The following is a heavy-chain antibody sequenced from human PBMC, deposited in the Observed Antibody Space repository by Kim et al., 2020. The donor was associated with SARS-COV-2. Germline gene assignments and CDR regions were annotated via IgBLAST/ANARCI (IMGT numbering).Heavy chain of an antibody. Sequence: GGSLRLSCAASGFTFSSYAMSWVRQAPGKGLEWVSAISGSGGSTYYADSVKGRFTISRDNSKNTLYLQMNSLRAEDTAVYYCAKDVAGYCSSTSCYNGYYFDYWGQGTLVTVSS. D-gene: IGHD2-2*02. V-gene: IGHV3-23*01. CDR1: GFTFSSYA. CDR3: AKDVAGYCSSTSCYNGYYFDY. CDR2: ISGSGGST. J-gene: IGHJ4*02.